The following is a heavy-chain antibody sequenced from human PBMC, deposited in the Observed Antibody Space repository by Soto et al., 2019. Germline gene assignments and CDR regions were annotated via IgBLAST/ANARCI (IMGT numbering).Heavy chain of an antibody. CDR3: ARDLSRALDSSIAATFDY. Sequence: XSVKVSCNAPGYTFTSYPMHSVRHTPGQRLEWRGWINAGNGNTKYSQKFQGRVTITRDTSASTAYMELSSLRSEDTAVYYCARDLSRALDSSIAATFDYWGQGTLVTVSS. CDR2: INAGNGNT. J-gene: IGHJ4*02. CDR1: GYTFTSYP. V-gene: IGHV1-3*01. D-gene: IGHD6-6*01.